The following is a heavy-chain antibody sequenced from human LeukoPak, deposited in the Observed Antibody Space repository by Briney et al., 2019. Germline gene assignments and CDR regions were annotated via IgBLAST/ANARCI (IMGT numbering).Heavy chain of an antibody. CDR2: VYSSGST. CDR3: ARTLGRRDGYTRLDAFDI. Sequence: PETLSLTCTLSGASISVFSRSCIWQPAEGGVEWSGRVYSSGSTSYNPSLTSRVTMSVDTSKNKFSLEMSSVTAADTAIYYCARTLGRRDGYTRLDAFDIWGQGTMVTVS. D-gene: IGHD5-24*01. J-gene: IGHJ3*02. V-gene: IGHV4-4*07. CDR1: GASISVFS.